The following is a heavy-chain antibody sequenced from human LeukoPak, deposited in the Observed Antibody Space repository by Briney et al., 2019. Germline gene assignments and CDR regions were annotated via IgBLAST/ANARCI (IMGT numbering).Heavy chain of an antibody. CDR3: AKSPYYYDSSGYYHHY. CDR2: IRYDGSNK. J-gene: IGHJ4*02. D-gene: IGHD3-22*01. Sequence: GGSLRLSCAASGFTFSSYGMHWVRQAPGKGLEWVAFIRYDGSNKYYADSVKGRFTISRDNSKNTLYLQMNSLRAEDTAVYYCAKSPYYYDSSGYYHHYWGQGTLVTVSS. V-gene: IGHV3-30*02. CDR1: GFTFSSYG.